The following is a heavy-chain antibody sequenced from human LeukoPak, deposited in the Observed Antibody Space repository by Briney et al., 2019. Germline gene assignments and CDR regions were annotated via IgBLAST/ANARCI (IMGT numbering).Heavy chain of an antibody. D-gene: IGHD2-15*01. V-gene: IGHV3-30-3*01. CDR1: GFTFSSYA. Sequence: GGSLRLSCAASGFTFSSYAMHWVRQAPGKGLEWVAVISYDGSNKYYADSVKGRFTISRDNSKNTLYLQMNSLRAEDTAVYYCARENGYCSGGSCYSGASFDYWGQGTLVTVSS. CDR2: ISYDGSNK. J-gene: IGHJ4*02. CDR3: ARENGYCSGGSCYSGASFDY.